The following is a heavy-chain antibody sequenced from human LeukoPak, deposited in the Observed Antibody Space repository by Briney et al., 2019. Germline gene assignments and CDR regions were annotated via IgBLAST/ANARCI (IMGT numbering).Heavy chain of an antibody. V-gene: IGHV3-30-3*01. CDR1: GFTFSSYG. Sequence: GGSLRLSCAASGFTFSSYGIHWVRQTPGKGLEWVAVIAYDGGNKYYADSVKGRFTISRDNSKNTLYLQMNSLRAEDTAVYYCARDIATAGHLAFDYWGQGTLVTVSS. J-gene: IGHJ4*02. CDR2: IAYDGGNK. D-gene: IGHD6-13*01. CDR3: ARDIATAGHLAFDY.